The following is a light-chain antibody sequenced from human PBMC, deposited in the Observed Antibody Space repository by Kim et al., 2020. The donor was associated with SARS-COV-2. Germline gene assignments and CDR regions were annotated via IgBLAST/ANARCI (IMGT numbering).Light chain of an antibody. J-gene: IGKJ2*01. CDR1: QSVSTN. Sequence: VSPGDRTTLSCRTSQSVSTNLAWYQPKPGQAPRLLIYGTSTRATGIPPRFSGSGSGTEFTLTISSLQSEDFAIYYCQQYNRWPPYIFGQGTKLEI. CDR2: GTS. CDR3: QQYNRWPPYI. V-gene: IGKV3-15*01.